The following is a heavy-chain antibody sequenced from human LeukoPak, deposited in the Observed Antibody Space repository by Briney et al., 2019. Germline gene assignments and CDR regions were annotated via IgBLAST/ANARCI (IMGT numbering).Heavy chain of an antibody. D-gene: IGHD3-10*01. CDR1: GYTFTNYD. CDR3: ARQAGDKVDY. J-gene: IGHJ4*02. CDR2: MNPNSGNT. Sequence: ASVKVSCKASGYTFTNYDINWVRQATGQGPEWMGWMNPNSGNTGYAQKFQGRVTMTRNTSISTAYMELSSLRSEDTAVYYCARQAGDKVDYWGQGTLVTVSS. V-gene: IGHV1-8*01.